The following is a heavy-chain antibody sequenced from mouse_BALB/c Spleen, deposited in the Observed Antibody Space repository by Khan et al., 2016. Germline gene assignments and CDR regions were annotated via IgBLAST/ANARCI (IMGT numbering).Heavy chain of an antibody. CDR2: ISYSGST. D-gene: IGHD1-1*01. Sequence: QLEESGPGLVKPSQSLSLTCTVTGYSITSDYAWNWIRQFPGNRLEWMGYISYSGSTSYNPSLKSRISITRDTSKNPFFLQLNSVTSEDTATYYCARSDYGDKDAMDYWGQGTSVTVSS. CDR1: GYSITSDYA. J-gene: IGHJ4*01. CDR3: ARSDYGDKDAMDY. V-gene: IGHV3-2*02.